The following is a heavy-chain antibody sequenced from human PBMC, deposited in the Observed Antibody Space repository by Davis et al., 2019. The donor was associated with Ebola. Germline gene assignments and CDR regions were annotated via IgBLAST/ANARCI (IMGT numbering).Heavy chain of an antibody. CDR2: IYHSGIT. V-gene: IGHV4-4*02. J-gene: IGHJ5*02. D-gene: IGHD2-2*02. CDR1: GGSIRSSNW. CDR3: ARLTVVVEPAAIVWFGP. Sequence: MPSETLSLTCAVSGGSIRSSNWWSLVRQPPGKALEWIGEIYHSGITNYNPSLKSRVTMSLDKSKNQFSLKLKSVTAADTAVYYCARLTVVVEPAAIVWFGPWGQGTLVTVSS.